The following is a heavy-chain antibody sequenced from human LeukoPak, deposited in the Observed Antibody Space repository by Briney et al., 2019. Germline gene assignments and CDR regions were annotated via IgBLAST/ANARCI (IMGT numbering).Heavy chain of an antibody. CDR3: ARDRWGIAAAGHFDY. CDR2: IIPIFGTA. CDR1: GGTFNSYA. Sequence: ASVKVSCKASGGTFNSYAISWVRQAPGQGLEWMGGIIPIFGTANYAQKFQGRVTITTDESTSTAYMELSSLRSEDTAVYYCARDRWGIAAAGHFDYWGQGTLVTVSS. D-gene: IGHD6-13*01. J-gene: IGHJ4*02. V-gene: IGHV1-69*05.